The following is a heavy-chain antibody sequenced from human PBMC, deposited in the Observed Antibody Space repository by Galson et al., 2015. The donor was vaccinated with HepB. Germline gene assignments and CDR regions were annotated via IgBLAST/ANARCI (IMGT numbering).Heavy chain of an antibody. Sequence: SLRLSCAASGFTFTSYSMHWVRQAPGKGLEWVAVISYDGNNKYYADSVRGRFTISRDNSKNTLYLQMDSLRAEDTAVYYCARAPPNLNTVYYYYFYAMDVWRQGTTVTVSS. CDR3: ARAPPNLNTVYYYYFYAMDV. V-gene: IGHV3-30*04. CDR1: GFTFTSYS. D-gene: IGHD2-2*02. CDR2: ISYDGNNK. J-gene: IGHJ6*02.